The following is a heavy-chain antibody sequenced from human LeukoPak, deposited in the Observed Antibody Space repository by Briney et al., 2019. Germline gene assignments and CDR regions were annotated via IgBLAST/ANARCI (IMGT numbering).Heavy chain of an antibody. J-gene: IGHJ4*02. Sequence: GGSLRLSCAASGFTFSSYSMNWVRQAPGKGLEWVSSISSSSSYIYYADSVKGRFTISRDNAKNSLYLQMNSLRAEDTAVYYCARDLEYYYDSSGYYPPGYWGQGTLVTVSS. CDR3: ARDLEYYYDSSGYYPPGY. CDR1: GFTFSSYS. V-gene: IGHV3-21*01. D-gene: IGHD3-22*01. CDR2: ISSSSSYI.